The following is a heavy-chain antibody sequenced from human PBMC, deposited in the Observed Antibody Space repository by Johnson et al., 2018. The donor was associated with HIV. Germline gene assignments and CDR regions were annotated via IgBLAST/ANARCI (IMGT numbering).Heavy chain of an antibody. Sequence: QVLLVESGGGVVQPGRSLRLSCAASGFTFSSYAMHWVRQAPGKGLEWVAVISYDGSSKYYAESLKGRISISRDYSKNRLYLQMNSLRAEDTAVYYCAREYEAFDIWGQETMVTVSS. CDR1: GFTFSSYA. CDR2: ISYDGSSK. V-gene: IGHV3-30*14. J-gene: IGHJ3*02. CDR3: AREYEAFDI.